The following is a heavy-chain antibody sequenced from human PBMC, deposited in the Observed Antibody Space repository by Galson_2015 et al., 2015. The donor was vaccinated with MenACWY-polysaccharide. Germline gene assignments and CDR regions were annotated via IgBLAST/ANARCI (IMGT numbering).Heavy chain of an antibody. CDR2: IYSGGST. V-gene: IGHV3-53*01. CDR1: GFTVSNNY. J-gene: IGHJ4*02. CDR3: ASNGDQGY. D-gene: IGHD4-17*01. Sequence: SLRLSCAASGFTVSNNYMNWFRQTPEKGLEWVSLIYSGGSTHYADSVKGRFTISRDGSKNTLYLQMNSLRAEDTAWYYCASNGDQGYWGQGTLVTVTS.